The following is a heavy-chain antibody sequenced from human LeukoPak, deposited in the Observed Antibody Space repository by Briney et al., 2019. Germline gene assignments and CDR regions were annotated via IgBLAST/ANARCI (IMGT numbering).Heavy chain of an antibody. CDR2: IKQDGSEK. CDR1: GFTFSAYW. Sequence: GGSLRLSCAASGFTFSAYWMSWVRQAPGKGLEWVPNIKQDGSEKYYVDSVKGRFTLSRDNAKNSLYLQMNSLRAEDTAVYYCARGDSSDSSGHFPDAFDIWGQGAMVTVYS. CDR3: ARGDSSDSSGHFPDAFDI. D-gene: IGHD3-22*01. J-gene: IGHJ3*02. V-gene: IGHV3-7*01.